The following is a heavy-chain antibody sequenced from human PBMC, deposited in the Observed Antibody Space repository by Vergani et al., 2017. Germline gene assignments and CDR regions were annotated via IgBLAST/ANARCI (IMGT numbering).Heavy chain of an antibody. CDR2: IIPIFGTA. Sequence: QVQLVQSGAEVKKPGSSVKVSCKASGGTFSSYAISWVRQAPGQGLEWMGRIIPIFGTANYAQKFQGRVTITADESTSTAYMELSSLRSEDTAVYYCARELTLLRYFDWLLKTASFDYWGQGTLVTVSS. D-gene: IGHD3-9*01. CDR3: ARELTLLRYFDWLLKTASFDY. V-gene: IGHV1-69*18. CDR1: GGTFSSYA. J-gene: IGHJ4*02.